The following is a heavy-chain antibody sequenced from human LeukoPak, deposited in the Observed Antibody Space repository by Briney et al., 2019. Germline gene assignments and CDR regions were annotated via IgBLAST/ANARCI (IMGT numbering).Heavy chain of an antibody. V-gene: IGHV3-23*01. CDR3: AKGVLPRGDNWFDP. D-gene: IGHD3-10*01. CDR1: GFTFSSYA. CDR2: ISGSGGST. Sequence: PGGSLRLPCAASGFTFSSYAMSWVRQAPGKGLEWVSAISGSGGSTYYADSVKGRFTISRDNSKNTLYLQMNSLRAEDTAVYYCAKGVLPRGDNWFDPWGQGTLVTVSS. J-gene: IGHJ5*02.